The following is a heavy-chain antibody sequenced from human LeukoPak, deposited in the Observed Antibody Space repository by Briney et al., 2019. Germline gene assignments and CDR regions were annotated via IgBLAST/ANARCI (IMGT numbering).Heavy chain of an antibody. J-gene: IGHJ4*02. Sequence: PGRSLRLSCAASGFTFSSYAMHWVRQAPGKGLEWVAVISYDGSNKYYADSVKGRFTISRDNSKNTLYLQMNSLRAEDTAVYYCAKAYSYGSGNFYNHFGHWGQGTLVTVSS. CDR1: GFTFSSYA. D-gene: IGHD3-10*01. V-gene: IGHV3-30*04. CDR2: ISYDGSNK. CDR3: AKAYSYGSGNFYNHFGH.